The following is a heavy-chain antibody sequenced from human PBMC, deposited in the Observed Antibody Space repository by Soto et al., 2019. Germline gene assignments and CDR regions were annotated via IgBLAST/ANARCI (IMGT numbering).Heavy chain of an antibody. Sequence: EVQLLESGGGLIQRGGSLRLSCAVSGFTTNKHAMSWVRQAPEKGLEWVAGISDSGADKFYAESVRGRFSISRDGSRNTVYLQMSDLRPDDTAIYYCATDPRGPDYWGQGTQVTVS. CDR2: ISDSGADK. CDR1: GFTTNKHA. V-gene: IGHV3-23*01. J-gene: IGHJ4*02. CDR3: ATDPRGPDY.